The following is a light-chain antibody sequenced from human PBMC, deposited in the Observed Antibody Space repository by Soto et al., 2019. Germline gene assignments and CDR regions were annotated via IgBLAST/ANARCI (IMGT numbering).Light chain of an antibody. CDR1: QSISSY. V-gene: IGKV1-39*01. CDR2: AAS. J-gene: IGKJ1*01. CDR3: QQSYSTTRT. Sequence: DIQMTQSPSSLSASVGDRVTITCRASQSISSYLNWYQQPPGKAPKLXIYAASSLQSGVPSRFRGSGAGPDCTRTISSLQPEDVKTDDCQQSYSTTRTFGQGTKVDIK.